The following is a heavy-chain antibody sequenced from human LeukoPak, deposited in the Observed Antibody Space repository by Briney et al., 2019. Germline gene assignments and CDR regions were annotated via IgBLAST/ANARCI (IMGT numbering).Heavy chain of an antibody. CDR1: GGSLSSYY. CDR2: IYYSGST. Sequence: SETLSLTCTVSGGSLSSYYWGWIRQPPGKGLEWIGSIYYSGSTYYNPSLKSRVTISVDTSKNQFSLKLSSVTAADTAVYYCARRAVLRYFDWLHAFDIWGQGTMVTVSS. J-gene: IGHJ3*02. V-gene: IGHV4-39*01. CDR3: ARRAVLRYFDWLHAFDI. D-gene: IGHD3-9*01.